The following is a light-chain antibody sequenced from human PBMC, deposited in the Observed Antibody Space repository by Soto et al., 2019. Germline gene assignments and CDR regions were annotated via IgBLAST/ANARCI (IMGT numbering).Light chain of an antibody. Sequence: DIQMTQSPSSLSASAGDRVTITCRASQTISNYLNWYQHNPGKAPKLLISDASSLQSGVPSRFSGSGSGTDFTLTISCLQSEDFATYYCQQYYSLPTFGGGTKVDIK. J-gene: IGKJ4*01. CDR1: QTISNY. CDR3: QQYYSLPT. V-gene: IGKV1-39*01. CDR2: DAS.